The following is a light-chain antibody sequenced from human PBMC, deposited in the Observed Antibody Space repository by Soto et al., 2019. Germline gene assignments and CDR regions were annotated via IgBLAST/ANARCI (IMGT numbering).Light chain of an antibody. CDR3: QHRIRGFT. V-gene: IGKV3-11*01. J-gene: IGKJ5*01. Sequence: EIVLTQSPATLSLSPGERATLSCRTSQSVGNFLAWYQQRPGQAPRLLVYDASNMAAGTPARFSGSGSGTDFTLTITSLEPEDFADYYCQHRIRGFTFGQGTRLEIK. CDR1: QSVGNF. CDR2: DAS.